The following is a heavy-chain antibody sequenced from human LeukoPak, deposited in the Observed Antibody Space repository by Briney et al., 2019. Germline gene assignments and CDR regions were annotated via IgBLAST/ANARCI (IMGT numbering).Heavy chain of an antibody. V-gene: IGHV4-61*02. CDR2: IYTSGST. CDR3: ARARHIVVVPAAMWFDP. J-gene: IGHJ5*02. CDR1: GGSISSGSYY. Sequence: SETLSLTCTVSGGSISSGSYYWSWIRQPAGKGLEWIGRIYTSGSTNYNPSLKSRVTISVDTSKNQLSLKLSSETAADTAVYYCARARHIVVVPAAMWFDPWGQGTLVTVSS. D-gene: IGHD2-2*01.